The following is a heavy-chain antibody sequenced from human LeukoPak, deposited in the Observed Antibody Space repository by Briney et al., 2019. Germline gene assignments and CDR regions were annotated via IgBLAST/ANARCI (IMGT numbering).Heavy chain of an antibody. CDR1: GFPFSLYW. Sequence: QRWGSLRLSCAASGFPFSLYWMSWVRQAPGKGLEWVAKIKQDGSEKYYVDSVKGRFTISRDNAKKSLYLQMNSLRVEDRAVYYCAREWNYGDDGYYYFGMDVWGQGTTVTVSS. V-gene: IGHV3-7*01. CDR3: AREWNYGDDGYYYFGMDV. J-gene: IGHJ6*02. CDR2: IKQDGSEK. D-gene: IGHD4-17*01.